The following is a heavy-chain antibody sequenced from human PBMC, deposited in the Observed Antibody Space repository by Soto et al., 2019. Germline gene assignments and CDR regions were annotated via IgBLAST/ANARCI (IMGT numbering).Heavy chain of an antibody. Sequence: QVQLQESGPGLVKPSETLSLTCTVSGGSISSHYWSWIRQPPGRGLELIGFIYYSGITDSNPSLTSRVTISLDPSKNQLSLRLSSVTAADTAVYYCARPRGIAPAVWYFDLWGRGTLVTVSS. CDR3: ARPRGIAPAVWYFDL. V-gene: IGHV4-59*08. J-gene: IGHJ2*01. D-gene: IGHD6-13*01. CDR2: IYYSGIT. CDR1: GGSISSHY.